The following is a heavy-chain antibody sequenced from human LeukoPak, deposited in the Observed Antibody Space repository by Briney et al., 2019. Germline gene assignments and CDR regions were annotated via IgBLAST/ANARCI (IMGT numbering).Heavy chain of an antibody. CDR3: ARDFLAAGDY. CDR2: ISSGGTKI. Sequence: GGSLRLSCEASGFIFSIYSINWVRQAPGKGLEWVSSISSGGTKIYYADSVKGRFTISRDDVKKSVYLQMNSLRVEDTAVYYCARDFLAAGDYWGQGTQVTVSS. V-gene: IGHV3-21*01. J-gene: IGHJ4*02. D-gene: IGHD6-13*01. CDR1: GFIFSIYS.